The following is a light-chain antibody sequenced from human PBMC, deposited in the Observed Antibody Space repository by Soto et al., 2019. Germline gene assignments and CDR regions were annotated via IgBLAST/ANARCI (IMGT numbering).Light chain of an antibody. J-gene: IGKJ5*01. CDR2: GAS. Sequence: SVFSESPCTLSLSPRERVTRYCRASQSVTSSYLAWYQQQPGQAPRLLIYGASNRAAGIPARFSGSGSGTDFTLTINSLEPEDFAVYYCQQRSNWPPITFGQGTRLEI. CDR1: QSVTSSY. CDR3: QQRSNWPPIT. V-gene: IGKV3-11*01.